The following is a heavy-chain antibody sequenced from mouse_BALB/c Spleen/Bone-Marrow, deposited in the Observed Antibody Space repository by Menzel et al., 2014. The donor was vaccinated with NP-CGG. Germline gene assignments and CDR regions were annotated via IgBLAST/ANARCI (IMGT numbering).Heavy chain of an antibody. J-gene: IGHJ3*01. CDR1: GFSFSDHY. D-gene: IGHD2-14*01. CDR2: ISDGGGHT. Sequence: DVMLVESGGRLVKPGGSLKLSCAASGFSFSDHYMYWVRQTPEKRLEWVATISDGGGHTYYSDSVKGRFTISRDNAKNSLYLQMSSLKSEDTAMYHCARDGDYRYAWFSYWGQGTPVTVSA. CDR3: ARDGDYRYAWFSY. V-gene: IGHV5-4*02.